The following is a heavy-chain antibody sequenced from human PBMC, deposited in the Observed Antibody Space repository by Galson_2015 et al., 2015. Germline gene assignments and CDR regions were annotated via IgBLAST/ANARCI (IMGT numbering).Heavy chain of an antibody. CDR3: ARDTWAYDSSGYFDY. D-gene: IGHD3-22*01. J-gene: IGHJ4*02. Sequence: SLRLSCAASGFIVSRHYMSWVRQAPGKGLECVSVIYSDGSTYYVDSVKGRFAISRDNSKNTLYLQMNSLRPEDTAVYYCARDTWAYDSSGYFDYWGQGTLVTVSS. CDR2: IYSDGST. CDR1: GFIVSRHY. V-gene: IGHV3-66*02.